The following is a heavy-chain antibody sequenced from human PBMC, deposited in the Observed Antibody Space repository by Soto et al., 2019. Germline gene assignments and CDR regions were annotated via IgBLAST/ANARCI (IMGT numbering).Heavy chain of an antibody. V-gene: IGHV3-30-3*01. J-gene: IGHJ4*02. CDR3: ARGREWELLANFDY. CDR1: GFTFSSYA. CDR2: ISYDGSNK. Sequence: QVQLVESGGGVVQPGRSLRLSCAASGFTFSSYAMHWVRQAPGKGLEWVAVISYDGSNKYYAHSVKGRFTISRDNSKNTLYLQMNSLRAEDTAVYYCARGREWELLANFDYWGQGTLVTVSS. D-gene: IGHD1-26*01.